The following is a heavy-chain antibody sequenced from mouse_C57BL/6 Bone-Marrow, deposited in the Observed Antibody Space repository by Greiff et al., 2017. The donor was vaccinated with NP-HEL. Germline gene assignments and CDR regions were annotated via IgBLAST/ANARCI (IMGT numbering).Heavy chain of an antibody. Sequence: DVMLVESGGGLVQPGGSMKLSCAASGFTFSDAWMDWVRQSPEKGLEWVAEIRNKANNHATYYAESVKGRFTISRDDSKSSVYLQMNSVRAEDTGIYYCTPAYYSNYGAMDYWGQGTSVTVSS. CDR3: TPAYYSNYGAMDY. D-gene: IGHD2-5*01. CDR2: IRNKANNHAT. CDR1: GFTFSDAW. V-gene: IGHV6-6*01. J-gene: IGHJ4*01.